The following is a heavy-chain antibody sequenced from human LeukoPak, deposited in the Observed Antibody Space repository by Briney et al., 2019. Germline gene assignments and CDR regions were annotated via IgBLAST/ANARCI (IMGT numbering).Heavy chain of an antibody. J-gene: IGHJ5*02. Sequence: RGESLKISCKGSGFTLTNLWIAWVRQMPGKGLEWMGLIYPGDSDIRYSPSFQGQVTISADMSINTAYLQWSSLKASDTATYYCARRFCSADYCSHIDLWGQGTLVTVSS. CDR2: IYPGDSDI. D-gene: IGHD3-22*01. V-gene: IGHV5-51*01. CDR1: GFTLTNLW. CDR3: ARRFCSADYCSHIDL.